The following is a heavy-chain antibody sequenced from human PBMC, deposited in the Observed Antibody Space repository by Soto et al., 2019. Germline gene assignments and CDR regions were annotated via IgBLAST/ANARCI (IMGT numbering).Heavy chain of an antibody. CDR1: GFTFSSYA. J-gene: IGHJ4*02. Sequence: PGGSLRLSCAASGFTFSSYAMSWVRQAPGKGLEWVSALSGSGGSTYYADSVKGRFTTSRDESKNSVYLQMNSLKTEDTAVYYCVRATYFSDSSGYTRCFDYWGQGTLVTVSS. CDR2: LSGSGGST. V-gene: IGHV3-23*01. D-gene: IGHD3-22*01. CDR3: VRATYFSDSSGYTRCFDY.